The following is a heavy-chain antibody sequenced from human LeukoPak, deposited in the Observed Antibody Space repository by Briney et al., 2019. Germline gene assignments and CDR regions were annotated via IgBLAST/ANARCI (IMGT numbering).Heavy chain of an antibody. V-gene: IGHV3-72*01. Sequence: GGSLRLSCAASGFTFSDHYMDCVRQAPGKGLEWVGRTRKKANNYTTEYAASVKGRFTISRDDSKNSLYLQMNSLKTEDTAVYYCAREMAAAYCSSTSCYPDAFDIWGQGTMVTVSS. D-gene: IGHD2-2*01. CDR2: TRKKANNYTT. CDR1: GFTFSDHY. J-gene: IGHJ3*02. CDR3: AREMAAAYCSSTSCYPDAFDI.